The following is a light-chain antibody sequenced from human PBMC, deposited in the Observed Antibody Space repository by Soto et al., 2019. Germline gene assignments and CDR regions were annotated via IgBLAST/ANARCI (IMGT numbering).Light chain of an antibody. CDR1: QSLSSD. CDR2: RAS. V-gene: IGKV3-15*01. Sequence: EIVLTQSPGTLSLSPGERAILSCRASQSLSSDFLAWYQQKPGQAPRLLIYRASTRATGTPARFTGSGSGTEFTLTITSLQSEDFALYYCQQYHNLWTFGQGTKVDIK. CDR3: QQYHNLWT. J-gene: IGKJ1*01.